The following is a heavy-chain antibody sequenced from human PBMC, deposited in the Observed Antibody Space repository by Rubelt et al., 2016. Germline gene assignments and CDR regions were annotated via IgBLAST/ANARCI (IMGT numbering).Heavy chain of an antibody. Sequence: YGGGVVQPGRSLRLSCAASGFTFTSYAIHWVRQAPGKGLEWVAVISFDRNNKYYADSVKGRFTISRDNSKNTLYLQMNSLRADDTAVYYCARDWRYYSGSWNYFYPFNWGQGTLVTVSS. V-gene: IGHV3-30*04. J-gene: IGHJ4*02. CDR3: ARDWRYYSGSWNYFYPFN. D-gene: IGHD3-10*01. CDR2: ISFDRNNK. CDR1: GFTFTSYA.